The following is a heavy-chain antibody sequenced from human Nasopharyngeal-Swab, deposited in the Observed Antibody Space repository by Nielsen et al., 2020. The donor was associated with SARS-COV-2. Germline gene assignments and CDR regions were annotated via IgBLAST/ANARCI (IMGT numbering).Heavy chain of an antibody. CDR2: MNPNSGNT. D-gene: IGHD3-10*01. V-gene: IGHV1-8*01. CDR1: GYTFTSYD. J-gene: IGHJ4*02. Sequence: ASVKVSCKASGYTFTSYDINWVRQATGQGLEWMGWMNPNSGNTGYAQKFQGRVTMTRNTSISTTYMELSSLRSEDTAVYYCARTDGSGSYYDFDYWGQGTLVTVSS. CDR3: ARTDGSGSYYDFDY.